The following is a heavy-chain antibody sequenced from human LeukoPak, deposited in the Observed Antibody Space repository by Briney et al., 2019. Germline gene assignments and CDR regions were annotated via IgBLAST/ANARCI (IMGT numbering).Heavy chain of an antibody. D-gene: IGHD3-10*01. Sequence: PGGSLRLSCAASGFTFSSYWMHWVRQAPGKGLVWVSRINSDGSSTSYADSVKGRFTISRDNAKNTLYLQMNSLRAEDTAVYYCAREPTSAMIGGYYYYGMDVWGQGTTVTVSS. J-gene: IGHJ6*02. CDR2: INSDGSST. CDR3: AREPTSAMIGGYYYYGMDV. CDR1: GFTFSSYW. V-gene: IGHV3-74*01.